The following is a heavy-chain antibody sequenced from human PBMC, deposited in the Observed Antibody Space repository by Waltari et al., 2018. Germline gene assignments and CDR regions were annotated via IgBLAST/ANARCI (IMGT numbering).Heavy chain of an antibody. J-gene: IGHJ3*02. CDR1: GFTFSSYY. D-gene: IGHD4-17*01. CDR3: ATGDSHAFDM. CDR2: INGYGTST. Sequence: EVQLVASGGGLVQFGGSLRLSCAASGFTFSSYYMPWVRQTPGKGLVWVSRINGYGTSTTYADSVKGRFTTSRDNARNTLHLQMNSLRVEDTAVYYCATGDSHAFDMWGQGTLVIVSS. V-gene: IGHV3-74*01.